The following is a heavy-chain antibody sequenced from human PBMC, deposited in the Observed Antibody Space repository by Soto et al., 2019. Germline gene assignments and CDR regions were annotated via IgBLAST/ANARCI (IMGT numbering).Heavy chain of an antibody. J-gene: IGHJ4*02. CDR2: INHRGSA. D-gene: IGHD6-13*01. CDR1: GSTVSRTYW. CDR3: ARYNAASGTYYFDY. Sequence: PSETLSLTFDDFGSTVSRTYWWSRFSHPPGKGPVWIGEINHRGSANYNPSLRSRVTMSLDISKSQFSLRLTSVTAADTAVYFCARYNAASGTYYFDYWGRGALVTVSS. V-gene: IGHV4-4*02.